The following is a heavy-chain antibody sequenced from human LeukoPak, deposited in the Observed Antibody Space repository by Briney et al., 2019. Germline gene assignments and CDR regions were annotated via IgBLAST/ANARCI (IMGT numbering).Heavy chain of an antibody. CDR2: INAGNGNT. Sequence: ASVKVSCKASGYTFTSYAMHWVRQAPGQRLGWMGWINAGNGNTKYSQKFQGRVTITRDTSASTAYMELSSLRSEDTAVYYCASYSGYEYYFDYWGQGTLVTVSS. CDR3: ASYSGYEYYFDY. CDR1: GYTFTSYA. D-gene: IGHD5-12*01. J-gene: IGHJ4*02. V-gene: IGHV1-3*01.